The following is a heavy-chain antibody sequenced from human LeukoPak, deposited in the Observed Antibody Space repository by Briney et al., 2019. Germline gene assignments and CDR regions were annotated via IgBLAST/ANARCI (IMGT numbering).Heavy chain of an antibody. Sequence: SVKVSCKASGGTFSNYTISWVRQAPGQGLEWMGGIIPIFGTASYAQKFQGRVTITADESTSTAYMELSSLRSEDTAVYYCARDLGDSFDYWGQGTLVTVSS. V-gene: IGHV1-69*13. CDR2: IIPIFGTA. J-gene: IGHJ4*02. D-gene: IGHD3-10*01. CDR3: ARDLGDSFDY. CDR1: GGTFSNYT.